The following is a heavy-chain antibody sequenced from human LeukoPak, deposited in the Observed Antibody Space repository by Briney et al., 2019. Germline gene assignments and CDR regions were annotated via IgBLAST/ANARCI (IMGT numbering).Heavy chain of an antibody. Sequence: SETLSLTCTVSGGSLSSGDYYWSWIRQPPGKGLEWIGYIYYSGSTYYNPSLKSRVTISVDTSKNQFSLKLSSVTAADTAVYYCASAAYGDRTPLDYWGQGTLVTVSS. CDR2: IYYSGST. V-gene: IGHV4-30-4*01. D-gene: IGHD4-17*01. CDR3: ASAAYGDRTPLDY. CDR1: GGSLSSGDYY. J-gene: IGHJ4*02.